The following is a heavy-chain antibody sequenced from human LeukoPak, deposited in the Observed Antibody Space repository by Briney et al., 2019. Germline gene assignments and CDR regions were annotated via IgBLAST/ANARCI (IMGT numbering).Heavy chain of an antibody. Sequence: GGSLRLSCAASGFTVSSNYMSWVRQAPGKGLEWVSVIYSGGSTHCADSVKGRFTISRDNSKNTLYLQMNSLRAEDTAVYYSARSLFGLVSSYFDYWGQGTLVTVSS. V-gene: IGHV3-53*01. CDR3: ARSLFGLVSSYFDY. CDR1: GFTVSSNY. CDR2: IYSGGST. D-gene: IGHD3/OR15-3a*01. J-gene: IGHJ4*02.